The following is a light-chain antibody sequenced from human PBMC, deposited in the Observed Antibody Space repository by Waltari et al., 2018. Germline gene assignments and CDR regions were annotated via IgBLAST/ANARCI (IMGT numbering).Light chain of an antibody. CDR2: AAS. Sequence: IRDTQSSTYLAASFRGRVNITCRASQTISNYLNWYQQKPGKVPKLLIFAASSLQSGVPSRFSGSGSGTDFTLTISSLESEDFATYYCQQSYTSPRTFGQGTKVEI. J-gene: IGKJ1*01. V-gene: IGKV1-39*01. CDR3: QQSYTSPRT. CDR1: QTISNY.